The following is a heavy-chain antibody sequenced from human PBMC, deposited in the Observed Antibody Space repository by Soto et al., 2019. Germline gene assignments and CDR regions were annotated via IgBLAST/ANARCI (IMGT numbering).Heavy chain of an antibody. CDR2: LYYSGNT. Sequence: QLQLQESGPGLVKPSETLSLTCTVSGGSISSFNYFWGWIRQPPGTGLEWIGSLYYSGNTYYNPSLPSRVTISVDTSKKQCTLTLRSVTAADTAVYYCARGGGSTFNWFDPWGQGTLVTVSP. D-gene: IGHD2-15*01. V-gene: IGHV4-39*01. CDR3: ARGGGSTFNWFDP. J-gene: IGHJ5*02. CDR1: GGSISSFNYF.